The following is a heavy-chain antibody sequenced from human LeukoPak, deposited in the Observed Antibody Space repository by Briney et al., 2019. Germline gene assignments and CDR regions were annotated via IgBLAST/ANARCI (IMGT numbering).Heavy chain of an antibody. V-gene: IGHV3-30*18. D-gene: IGHD5-18*01. Sequence: GGSLRLSCAASGFTFSSYGMHWVRQAPGKGLEWVAVISYDGSNKYYADSVKGRFTISRDNSKNTLYLQMNSLRAEGTAVYYCAKTAMGGILIDYWGQGTLVTVSS. CDR2: ISYDGSNK. CDR3: AKTAMGGILIDY. CDR1: GFTFSSYG. J-gene: IGHJ4*02.